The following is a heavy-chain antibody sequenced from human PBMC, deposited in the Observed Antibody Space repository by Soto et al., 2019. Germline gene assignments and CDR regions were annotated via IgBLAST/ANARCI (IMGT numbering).Heavy chain of an antibody. Sequence: GGSLRLSCAASGFTFSSYAMSWVRQAPGKGLEWVSGISGSGGSTYYADSVKGRFTISRDNSKNTLYLQMNSLRAEDTAVYYCAKKSSGYSYGGYFDYWGQGTLVTVSS. V-gene: IGHV3-23*01. CDR3: AKKSSGYSYGGYFDY. J-gene: IGHJ4*02. D-gene: IGHD5-18*01. CDR2: ISGSGGST. CDR1: GFTFSSYA.